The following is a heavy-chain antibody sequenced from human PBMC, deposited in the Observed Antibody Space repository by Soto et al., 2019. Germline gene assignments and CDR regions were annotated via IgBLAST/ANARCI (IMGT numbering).Heavy chain of an antibody. CDR3: AKDIGSGTTVTRFDY. Sequence: GSLRLSCAASRFTFDDYTIHWVRQAPGKGLEWVSLISWDGGSTYYADSVKGRFTISRDNSKNSLYLQMNSLRTEDTALYYCAKDIGSGTTVTRFDYWGQGTMVTVYS. V-gene: IGHV3-43*01. CDR2: ISWDGGST. J-gene: IGHJ4*02. CDR1: RFTFDDYT. D-gene: IGHD4-4*01.